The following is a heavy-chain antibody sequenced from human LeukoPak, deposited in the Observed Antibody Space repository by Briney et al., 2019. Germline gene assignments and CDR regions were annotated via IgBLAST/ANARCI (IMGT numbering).Heavy chain of an antibody. CDR3: ARVGLITGMDV. D-gene: IGHD3-22*01. CDR1: GFTFSSYA. CDR2: ISDSGSST. Sequence: PGGSLRLSCAASGFTFSSYAMSWVRQAPGKGLEWVSTISDSGSSTYYTDSVKGRFTFSRDNSKNTLHLQMNSLRAEDTAVYYCARVGLITGMDVWGQGTTVTVSS. V-gene: IGHV3-23*01. J-gene: IGHJ6*02.